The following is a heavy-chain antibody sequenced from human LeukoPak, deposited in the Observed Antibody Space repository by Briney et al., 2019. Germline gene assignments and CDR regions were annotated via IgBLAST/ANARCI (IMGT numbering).Heavy chain of an antibody. V-gene: IGHV1-18*01. CDR2: ISGYNGNT. CDR3: ARAYSYGSDYYYGMDV. J-gene: IGHJ6*02. CDR1: GYTFTSYG. D-gene: IGHD5-18*01. Sequence: ASVKVSCKASGYTFTSYGISWVRQAPGQGLECIGWISGYNGNTKYAHKVQGRFTMTTDTSTGTAYMELRSLRADDTAVYYCARAYSYGSDYYYGMDVWGQGTTVTVSS.